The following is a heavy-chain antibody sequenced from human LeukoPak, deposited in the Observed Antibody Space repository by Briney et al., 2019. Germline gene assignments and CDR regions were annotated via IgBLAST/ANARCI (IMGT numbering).Heavy chain of an antibody. Sequence: SQTLSLTCAISGDSVSSNSAAWNRIRQSPSRGLEWLGRTYYRSKWYNDYAISVKSRITINPDTSKNQFSLQLNSVTPEDTAVYYCASGAAALDYWGQGTLVTVSS. V-gene: IGHV6-1*01. J-gene: IGHJ4*02. CDR2: TYYRSKWYN. D-gene: IGHD6-13*01. CDR1: GDSVSSNSAA. CDR3: ASGAAALDY.